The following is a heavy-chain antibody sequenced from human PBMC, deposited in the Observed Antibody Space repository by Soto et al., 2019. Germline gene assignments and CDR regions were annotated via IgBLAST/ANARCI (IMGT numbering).Heavy chain of an antibody. CDR2: IYYSGST. J-gene: IGHJ6*02. Sequence: QVQLQESGPGLVKPSETLSLTCTVSGGSISSYYWSWIRQPPGKGLEWIGYIYYSGSTNYNPSLKSRVTISVDTSKNQFSLKLSSVTAADTAVYYCARDLRGGRDPYYYYGMDVWGQGTTVTVSS. CDR1: GGSISSYY. CDR3: ARDLRGGRDPYYYYGMDV. D-gene: IGHD1-26*01. V-gene: IGHV4-59*01.